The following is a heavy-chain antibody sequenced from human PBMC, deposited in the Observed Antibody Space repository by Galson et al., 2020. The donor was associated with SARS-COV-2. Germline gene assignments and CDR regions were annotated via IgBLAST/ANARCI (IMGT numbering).Heavy chain of an antibody. CDR2: IFFAGSDT. V-gene: IGHV3-33*01. D-gene: IGHD6-19*01. CDR1: GFPFSSHA. J-gene: IGHJ4*02. CDR3: ARDGQTSSGWAFDY. Sequence: GESLKISCAASGFPFSSHAMPWVRQAPGKGLAWVAQIFFAGSDTYYGDSVKGRFTISRDSSKNTVYLQMNNLRADDTAVYYCARDGQTSSGWAFDYWGQGTLVTVSS.